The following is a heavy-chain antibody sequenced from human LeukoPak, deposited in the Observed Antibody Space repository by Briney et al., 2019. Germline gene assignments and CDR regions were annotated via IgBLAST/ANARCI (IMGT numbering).Heavy chain of an antibody. Sequence: PSETLSLTCTVSGGSISSGSYYWSWIRQPAGKGLEWIGRIYTSGSTNYNPSLKSRVTISVDTSKNQFSLKLSSVTAADTAVYYCARGDDYYDSSGYLRAAFDIWGQGTMVTVSS. V-gene: IGHV4-61*02. CDR2: IYTSGST. CDR1: GGSISSGSYY. D-gene: IGHD3-22*01. J-gene: IGHJ3*02. CDR3: ARGDDYYDSSGYLRAAFDI.